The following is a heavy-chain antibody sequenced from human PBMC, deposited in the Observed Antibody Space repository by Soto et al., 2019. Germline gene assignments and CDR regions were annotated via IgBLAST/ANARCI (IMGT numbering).Heavy chain of an antibody. V-gene: IGHV4-31*03. J-gene: IGHJ5*02. CDR2: IYYSGST. Sequence: SETLSLTCTVSGGSISSGGYYWSWIRQHPGKGLEWIGYIYYSGSTYYNPSLKSRVTISVDTSKNQFPLKLSSVTAADTAVYYCARDWGEGYSGYDSPNWLDPWGQGTLVTVSS. CDR1: GGSISSGGYY. D-gene: IGHD5-12*01. CDR3: ARDWGEGYSGYDSPNWLDP.